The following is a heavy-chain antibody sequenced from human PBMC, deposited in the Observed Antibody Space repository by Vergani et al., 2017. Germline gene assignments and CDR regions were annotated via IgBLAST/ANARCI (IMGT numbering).Heavy chain of an antibody. D-gene: IGHD4-17*01. J-gene: IGHJ4*02. CDR1: GYTFTSYY. V-gene: IGHV1-46*03. CDR3: ARVRPGYGELDY. CDR2: INPSGGST. Sequence: QVQLVQSGAEVKKPGASVKVSCKASGYTFTSYYMHWVGQAPGQGLEWMGIINPSGGSTSYAQKFQGRVTMTRETSTSTVYMELSSLIADETAVYYCARVRPGYGELDYWGQGTLVTVSS.